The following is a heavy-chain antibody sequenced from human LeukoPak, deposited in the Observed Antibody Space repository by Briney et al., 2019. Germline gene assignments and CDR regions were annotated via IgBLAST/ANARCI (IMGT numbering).Heavy chain of an antibody. CDR3: ASWQERFGLDY. V-gene: IGHV4-61*02. CDR2: IYTSGST. CDR1: GGSVSSGSHY. J-gene: IGHJ4*02. D-gene: IGHD3-16*01. Sequence: SQTLSLTCVVSGGSVSSGSHYWSWIRQPAGKGLEWIGRIYTSGSTNHNPSLKSRVTISVDTSKNQFSLKLSSVTAADTAVYYCASWQERFGLDYWGQGTLVTVSS.